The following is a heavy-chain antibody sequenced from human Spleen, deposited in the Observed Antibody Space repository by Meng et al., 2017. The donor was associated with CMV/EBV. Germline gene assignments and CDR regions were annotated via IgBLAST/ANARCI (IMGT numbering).Heavy chain of an antibody. CDR1: NAW. CDR2: IKSKTDGGTT. V-gene: IGHV3-15*01. CDR3: TTEVERGHDFWSGYHYYFDY. D-gene: IGHD3-3*01. Sequence: NAWRSWVRQAPGKGLEWVGRIKSKTDGGTTDYAAPVKGRFTISRDDSKNTLYPQMNSLKTEDTAVYYCTTEVERGHDFWSGYHYYFDYWGQGTLVTVSS. J-gene: IGHJ4*02.